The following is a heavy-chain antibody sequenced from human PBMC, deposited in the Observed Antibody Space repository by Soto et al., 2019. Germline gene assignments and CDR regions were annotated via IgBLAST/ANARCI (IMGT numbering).Heavy chain of an antibody. D-gene: IGHD3-9*01. V-gene: IGHV4-4*07. CDR3: ARHFDVDPSLDHYYFDL. CDR2: IYASGRT. CDR1: GVSITPYF. J-gene: IGHJ2*01. Sequence: KPAETLSLTCTVSGVSITPYFWSWIRRPAGEAPEWLGHIYASGRTTYNPSLKSRVTMFVSQTQVSLRLTSVTAADTAVYYCARHFDVDPSLDHYYFDLWGRGALVTVSS.